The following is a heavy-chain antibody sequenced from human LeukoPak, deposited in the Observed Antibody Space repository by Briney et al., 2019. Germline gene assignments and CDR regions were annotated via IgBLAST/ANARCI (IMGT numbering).Heavy chain of an antibody. V-gene: IGHV4-39*01. Sequence: SETLSLTCTVSGGSISSSSYYWGWIRQPPGKGLEWIGSIYYSGSSYYNPSLKSRVTISVDTSKNQFSLKLSSVTAADTAVYYCARGRDTYMDVWGRGTTVTVSS. CDR3: ARGRDTYMDV. J-gene: IGHJ6*03. CDR1: GGSISSSSYY. CDR2: IYYSGSS.